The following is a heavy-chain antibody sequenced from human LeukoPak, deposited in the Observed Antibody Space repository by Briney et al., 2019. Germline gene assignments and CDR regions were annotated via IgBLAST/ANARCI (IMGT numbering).Heavy chain of an antibody. D-gene: IGHD2-2*01. J-gene: IGHJ4*02. CDR2: IYYSGST. CDR1: GGSISSSSYY. V-gene: IGHV4-39*01. CDR3: VTLGYCGSTSCSAFDY. Sequence: VKPSETLSLTCTVSGGSISSSSYYWGWIRQPPGKGLEWIGSIYYSGSTYYNPSLKSRVTISVDTSKNQFSLKLSSVTAADTAVYYCVTLGYCGSTSCSAFDYWGQGTLVTVSS.